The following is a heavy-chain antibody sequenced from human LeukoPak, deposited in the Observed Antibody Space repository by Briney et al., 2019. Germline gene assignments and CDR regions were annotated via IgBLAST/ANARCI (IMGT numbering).Heavy chain of an antibody. J-gene: IGHJ6*03. Sequence: PSETLSLTCTVSGGSISSSSYYWGWIRQPPGKGLEWIGEINHSGSTNYNPSLKSRVTISVDASKNQFSLKLSSVTAADTAVYYCARGFAGYSYGYYYYYYMDVWGKGTTVTVSS. CDR3: ARGFAGYSYGYYYYYYMDV. V-gene: IGHV4-39*07. CDR1: GGSISSSSYY. D-gene: IGHD5-18*01. CDR2: INHSGST.